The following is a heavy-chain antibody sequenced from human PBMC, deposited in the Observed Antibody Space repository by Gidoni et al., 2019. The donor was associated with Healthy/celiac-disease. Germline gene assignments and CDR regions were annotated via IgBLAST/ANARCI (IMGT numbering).Heavy chain of an antibody. V-gene: IGHV3-15*07. CDR3: TTAPRYYDFWSGYYAYYYYYGMDV. Sequence: EVQLVESGGGLVKPGGSLRLSCAASGFTFSNAWMNWVRQAPGKGLEWVGRIKSKTDGGTTDYAAPVKGRFTISRDDSKNTLYLQMNSLKTEDTAVYYCTTAPRYYDFWSGYYAYYYYYGMDVWGQGTTVTVSS. J-gene: IGHJ6*02. CDR2: IKSKTDGGTT. CDR1: GFTFSNAW. D-gene: IGHD3-3*01.